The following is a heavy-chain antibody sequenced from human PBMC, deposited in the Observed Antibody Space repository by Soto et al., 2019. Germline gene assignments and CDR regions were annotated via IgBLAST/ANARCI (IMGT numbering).Heavy chain of an antibody. V-gene: IGHV3-30*04. CDR3: AKDRGRYCSGGTCYLFDY. Sequence: QVQLVESGGGVVQPGRSLRLSCAASGFTFSNYAMHWVRQAPGKGLEWVAIISYDGSNKYYADSVKGRFTISRDDSNNTLYLQMNSLRADDTAVYYCAKDRGRYCSGGTCYLFDYWGQGTLVTVSS. CDR2: ISYDGSNK. J-gene: IGHJ4*02. D-gene: IGHD2-15*01. CDR1: GFTFSNYA.